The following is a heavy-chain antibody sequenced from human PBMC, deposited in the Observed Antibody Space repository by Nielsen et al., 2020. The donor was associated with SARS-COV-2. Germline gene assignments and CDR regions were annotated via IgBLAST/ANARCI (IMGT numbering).Heavy chain of an antibody. Sequence: SLKISCAASGFTFSSYWMHWVRQAPGKGLEWVSGISWNSGSIGYADSVKGRFTISRDNAKNSLYLQMNSLRAEDTALYYCAKDTRSTHDSSGYYYVRAGFDIWGQGTMVTVSS. V-gene: IGHV3-9*01. CDR2: ISWNSGSI. CDR3: AKDTRSTHDSSGYYYVRAGFDI. J-gene: IGHJ3*02. CDR1: GFTFSSYW. D-gene: IGHD3-22*01.